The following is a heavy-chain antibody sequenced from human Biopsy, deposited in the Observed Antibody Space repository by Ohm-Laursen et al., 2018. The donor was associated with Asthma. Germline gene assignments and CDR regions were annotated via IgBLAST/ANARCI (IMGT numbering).Heavy chain of an antibody. D-gene: IGHD3-9*01. CDR3: AREPINVLTGEFDYGMDV. CDR1: GFSINNNV. V-gene: IGHV1-3*01. CDR2: ILSVVGGAPNGDT. Sequence: ASVKIFCKASGFSINNNVFHWVRQAPGKGLGWLGLILSVVGGAPNGDTRYSDSFQGRVSISRYTSANAIYLELTRLTYEDTAVFYCAREPINVLTGEFDYGMDVWGQGTTVIVSS. J-gene: IGHJ6*02.